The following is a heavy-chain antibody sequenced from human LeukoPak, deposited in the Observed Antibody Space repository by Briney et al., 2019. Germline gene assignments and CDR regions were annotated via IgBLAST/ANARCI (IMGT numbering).Heavy chain of an antibody. V-gene: IGHV3-23*01. J-gene: IGHJ4*02. CDR2: IGSGGSDT. CDR1: GFSFSGYA. CDR3: AKYFSTSASRNFDS. Sequence: GGSLRLSCVASGFSFSGYAMSWVRQAPGKGLEWVSTIGSGGSDTHYADSVKGRFTISRDNSKTTLYLQMNSLRAEDTALYYCAKYFSTSASRNFDSWGQGILVSVSS. D-gene: IGHD2-15*01.